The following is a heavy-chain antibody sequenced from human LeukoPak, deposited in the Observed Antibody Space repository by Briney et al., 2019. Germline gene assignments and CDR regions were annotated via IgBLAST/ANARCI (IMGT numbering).Heavy chain of an antibody. CDR2: ITSSSKYI. D-gene: IGHD3-10*01. Sequence: PGRSLRLSCAASGFTFSTYSMNWVRQAPQKGLEWVSSITSSSKYIYYGDSVKGRFTISRDNAKNSPYLQMNSLRAEDTAVYYCARGRRPGTWGGPHHTQAYAFDIWGQGTMVTVSS. CDR1: GFTFSTYS. J-gene: IGHJ3*02. V-gene: IGHV3-21*01. CDR3: ARGRRPGTWGGPHHTQAYAFDI.